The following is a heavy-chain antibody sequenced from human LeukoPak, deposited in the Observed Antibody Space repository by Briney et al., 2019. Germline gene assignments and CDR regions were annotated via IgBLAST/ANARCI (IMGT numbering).Heavy chain of an antibody. Sequence: PSETPSLTCTASGGSISSYYWSWIRQPPGKGLEWIGYIYYSGSTNYNPSLKSRVTISVDTSKNQFSLKLSSVTAADTAVYYCARETYYYDSSGYYYPDAFDIWGQGTMVTVSS. CDR2: IYYSGST. V-gene: IGHV4-59*01. CDR1: GGSISSYY. CDR3: ARETYYYDSSGYYYPDAFDI. J-gene: IGHJ3*02. D-gene: IGHD3-22*01.